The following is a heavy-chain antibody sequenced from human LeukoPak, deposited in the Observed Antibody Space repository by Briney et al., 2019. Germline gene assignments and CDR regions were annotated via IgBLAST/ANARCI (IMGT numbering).Heavy chain of an antibody. J-gene: IGHJ6*03. CDR3: ARAATNNYYYMDV. CDR1: GYTFTGYY. CDR2: INPNSGGT. Sequence: ASVKVSCKASGYTFTGYYMHWVRQAPGQGLEWMGWINPNSGGTNYAQKFQGRVTMTRDTSISTAYMELSRLRSDDTAVYYCARAATNNYYYMDVWGKGTTVTVSS. V-gene: IGHV1-2*02. D-gene: IGHD2-8*01.